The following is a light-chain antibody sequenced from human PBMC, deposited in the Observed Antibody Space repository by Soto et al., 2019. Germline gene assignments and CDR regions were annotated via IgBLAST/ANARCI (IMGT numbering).Light chain of an antibody. Sequence: QSALTQPASVSGSPGQSTAISCTGTSSDVGAYDFVSWYQQHPDKAPKLLIYEVSNRPSGVSDRFSGSKSVNTATLTISGFQAEDEADYYCSSHTTSNTRVFGTGTKVTVL. V-gene: IGLV2-14*03. CDR3: SSHTTSNTRV. CDR2: EVS. J-gene: IGLJ1*01. CDR1: SSDVGAYDF.